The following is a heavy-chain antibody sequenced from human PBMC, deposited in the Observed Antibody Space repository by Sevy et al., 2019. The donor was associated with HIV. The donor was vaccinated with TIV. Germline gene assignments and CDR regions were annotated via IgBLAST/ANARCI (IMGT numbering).Heavy chain of an antibody. J-gene: IGHJ4*02. CDR2: IEGDGSDK. CDR3: AHGTVGRFDS. CDR1: GFTFSAYW. V-gene: IGHV3-7*01. Sequence: GGSLRLSCAASGFTFSAYWMNWVRQAPGKGLEWVANIEGDGSDKHYVDSVEGGFTISRDNGKNLLCLQMNSLRVEDTAVYYCAHGTVGRFDSWGQGTLVTVSS. D-gene: IGHD3-16*01.